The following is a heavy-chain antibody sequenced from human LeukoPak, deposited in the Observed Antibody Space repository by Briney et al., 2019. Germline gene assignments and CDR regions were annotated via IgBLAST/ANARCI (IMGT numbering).Heavy chain of an antibody. CDR1: GYTFTSYD. J-gene: IGHJ4*02. Sequence: SVKVSCKASGYTFTSYDINWVRQATGQGLEWMGGIIPIFGTANYAQKFQGRVTITADESTSTAYVELSSLRSEDTAVYYCAREMALRYYYDSSGYRPFDYWGRGTLVTVSS. D-gene: IGHD3-22*01. CDR2: IIPIFGTA. V-gene: IGHV1-69*13. CDR3: AREMALRYYYDSSGYRPFDY.